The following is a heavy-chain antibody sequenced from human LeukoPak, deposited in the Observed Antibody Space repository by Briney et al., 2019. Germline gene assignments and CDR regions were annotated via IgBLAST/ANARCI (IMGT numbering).Heavy chain of an antibody. V-gene: IGHV3-23*05. CDR2: IYNTGDYT. D-gene: IGHD3-3*01. Sequence: GGSLRLSCAASGFTFSSYAMSWVRQAPGKGLEWVADIYNTGDYTYYAHSVRGRFTISRDNSKNTLYLQMDSLRDEDTALYYCAKSGARWSHFDSWGQGALVTVSS. CDR1: GFTFSSYA. CDR3: AKSGARWSHFDS. J-gene: IGHJ4*02.